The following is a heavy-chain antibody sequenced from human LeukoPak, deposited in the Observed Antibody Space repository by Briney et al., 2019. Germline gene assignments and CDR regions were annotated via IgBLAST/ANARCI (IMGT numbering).Heavy chain of an antibody. Sequence: SETLSLTCAVSLDSIDNKHYLALIRQFPGKGLGWIGTITRDGTTYYNPSLRSRLTISLDTSNSAVSLRPSAATAADTALYYCARITVTYINWWFDSWGQGALVTVSS. CDR2: ITRDGTT. D-gene: IGHD1-20*01. J-gene: IGHJ5*01. CDR3: ARITVTYINWWFDS. V-gene: IGHV4-38-2*01. CDR1: LDSIDNKHY.